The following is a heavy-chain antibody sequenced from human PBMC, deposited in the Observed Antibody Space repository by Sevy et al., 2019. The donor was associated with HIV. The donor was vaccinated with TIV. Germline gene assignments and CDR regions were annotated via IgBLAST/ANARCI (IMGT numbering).Heavy chain of an antibody. Sequence: GGPLRLSCAASGFTFRGYSMNWVRQAPGKGLEWVSYISSSSYTIYYADSVKGRFTISRDNAKNALYLQMNSLRAEDTAVYYCARAPPYSSGWYGIDYWGQGTLVTVSS. D-gene: IGHD6-13*01. CDR2: ISSSSYTI. J-gene: IGHJ4*02. V-gene: IGHV3-48*01. CDR1: GFTFRGYS. CDR3: ARAPPYSSGWYGIDY.